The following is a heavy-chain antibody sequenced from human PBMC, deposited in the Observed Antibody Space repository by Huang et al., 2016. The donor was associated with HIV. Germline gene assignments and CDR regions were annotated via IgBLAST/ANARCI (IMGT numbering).Heavy chain of an antibody. CDR3: ARHYSSGWYPEDY. CDR1: GYTFTSYG. D-gene: IGHD6-19*01. V-gene: IGHV1-18*04. CDR2: INAYKGNT. J-gene: IGHJ4*02. Sequence: QVQLVQSGGEVKKPGASVKVSCKASGYTFTSYGISWVRQAPGQGLEWMGGINAYKGNTNYAQKYQGRVTMTTDTSTSTAYMELRSLRSDDTALYYCARHYSSGWYPEDYWGQGTLVTVSS.